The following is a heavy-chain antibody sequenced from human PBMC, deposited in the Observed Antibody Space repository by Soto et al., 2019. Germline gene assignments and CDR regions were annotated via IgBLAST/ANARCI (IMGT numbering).Heavy chain of an antibody. J-gene: IGHJ6*02. Sequence: SETLSLTCTVSGGSISGYYWSWIRQPPGKGLEWIGYMYKTGSTVYNPPFKSRVTISVDTSKNQFSLKLNSGTAADTAVYYCARDLWGYCGTDCYPLDVWGQGTTVTVSS. CDR2: MYKTGST. D-gene: IGHD2-21*02. CDR1: GGSISGYY. V-gene: IGHV4-59*01. CDR3: ARDLWGYCGTDCYPLDV.